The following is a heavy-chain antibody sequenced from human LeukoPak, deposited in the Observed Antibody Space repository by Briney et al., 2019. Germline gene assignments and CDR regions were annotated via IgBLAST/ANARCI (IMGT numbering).Heavy chain of an antibody. D-gene: IGHD6-13*01. CDR2: ISYDGSNK. J-gene: IGHJ2*01. CDR1: GFTFRCYD. CDR3: AKDSEIAAAGSYWYFDL. Sequence: GRSLRLSCAASGFTFRCYDMHRVRQAPGKGLQWVAVISYDGSNKYHTDSVKGRFTISRDNSKNTLYLQMNSLRAEDTAVYYCAKDSEIAAAGSYWYFDLWGRGTLVTVSS. V-gene: IGHV3-30*18.